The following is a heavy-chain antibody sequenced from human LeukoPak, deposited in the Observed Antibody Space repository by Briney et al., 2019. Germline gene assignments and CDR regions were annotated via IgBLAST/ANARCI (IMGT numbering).Heavy chain of an antibody. Sequence: SETLSLTCTVSGGSISSNSYYWGWIRQPPGKGLEWIGSIFYTGGSTYYNPSLKSRVTISVDTSKNQFSLKLSSVTAADTAVYYCARDLVARGHYFDYWGQGTLVTVSS. CDR1: GGSISSNSYY. CDR2: IFYTGGST. D-gene: IGHD3-10*01. CDR3: ARDLVARGHYFDY. J-gene: IGHJ4*02. V-gene: IGHV4-39*07.